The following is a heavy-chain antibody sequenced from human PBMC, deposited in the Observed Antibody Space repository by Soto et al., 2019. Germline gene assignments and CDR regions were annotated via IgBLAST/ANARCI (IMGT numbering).Heavy chain of an antibody. CDR2: INGGNGNT. J-gene: IGHJ4*02. V-gene: IGHV1-3*01. Sequence: ASVKVSCKASGNSVPNYAIHWVRQAPGQRLEWMGWINGGNGNTYYPEHFQGRVTFTRDTSAGTVYMHLSSLTSEDTAVYYSARDDSGFSGSHYIDYFNYWGQGALVTVSS. D-gene: IGHD1-26*01. CDR3: ARDDSGFSGSHYIDYFNY. CDR1: GNSVPNYA.